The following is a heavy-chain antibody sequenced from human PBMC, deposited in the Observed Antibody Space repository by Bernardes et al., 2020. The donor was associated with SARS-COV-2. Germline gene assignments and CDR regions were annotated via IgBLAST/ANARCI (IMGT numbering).Heavy chain of an antibody. Sequence: ASVKVSCKASGYTFSNYYMHWVRQAPGQGLEWMGIINPSGGSTTRYAQDFQGRVTMTSDTSTSTVYMELSSLRSEDTAVYYCARADYGRYDYWGQGTRVTVSS. V-gene: IGHV1-46*03. J-gene: IGHJ4*02. D-gene: IGHD4-17*01. CDR2: INPSGGSTT. CDR1: GYTFSNYY. CDR3: ARADYGRYDY.